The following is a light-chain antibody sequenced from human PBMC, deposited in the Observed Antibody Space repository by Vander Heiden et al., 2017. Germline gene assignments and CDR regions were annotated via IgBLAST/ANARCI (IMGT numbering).Light chain of an antibody. J-gene: IGKJ1*01. Sequence: ELVLTPFPATLSLSPGETATLSCRASQSFSSYFAWYQQKPGRAPRLLIYDVSRRATGIPARFSGSGSGTDRTLTISSLEPEDFAVYYCQERTNWPPVWTFGQGTKIEIK. V-gene: IGKV3-11*01. CDR1: QSFSSY. CDR3: QERTNWPPVWT. CDR2: DVS.